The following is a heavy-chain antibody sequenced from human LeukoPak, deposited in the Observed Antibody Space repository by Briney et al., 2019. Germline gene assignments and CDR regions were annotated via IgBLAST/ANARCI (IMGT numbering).Heavy chain of an antibody. CDR3: TSSRTGARLVEPRR. J-gene: IGHJ4*02. CDR1: GFTFSNAW. Sequence: GGPLRLSGAASGFTFSNAWMSWLRQAPGKGLEWVGCIKSRADGGTADYAAPVKGRFTISRDDSKNTLYLQMNSLKTEDTAVYYCTSSRTGARLVEPRRWGQGTLVTVSS. V-gene: IGHV3-15*01. CDR2: IKSRADGGTA. D-gene: IGHD1-26*01.